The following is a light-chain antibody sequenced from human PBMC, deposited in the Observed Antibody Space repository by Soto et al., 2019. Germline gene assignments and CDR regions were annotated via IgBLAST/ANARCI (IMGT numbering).Light chain of an antibody. V-gene: IGLV1-40*01. CDR3: QSYDSSLV. Sequence: VVTQPPSVSGAPGQRVTISCTGSSSNIGAGYDVHWYQQLPGTAPKLLIYGNSNRPSGVPDRFSGSKSGTSASLAITGLQAEDEADYYCQSYDSSLVFGGGTKLTVL. CDR2: GNS. CDR1: SSNIGAGYD. J-gene: IGLJ2*01.